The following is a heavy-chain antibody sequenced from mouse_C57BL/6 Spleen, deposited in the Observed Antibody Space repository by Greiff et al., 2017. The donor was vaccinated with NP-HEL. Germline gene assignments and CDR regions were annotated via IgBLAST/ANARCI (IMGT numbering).Heavy chain of an antibody. V-gene: IGHV14-3*01. Sequence: VQLQQSVAELVRPGASVKLSCTASGFNIKNSYMHWVKQRPEQGLEWIGRIDPANGNTKYAQKFQGKATVTADTSSNTAYLQLSSLTSEDTASDYCARDAQGYAMDYWGQGTSVTVSS. CDR2: IDPANGNT. CDR3: ARDAQGYAMDY. CDR1: GFNIKNSY. J-gene: IGHJ4*01. D-gene: IGHD3-2*02.